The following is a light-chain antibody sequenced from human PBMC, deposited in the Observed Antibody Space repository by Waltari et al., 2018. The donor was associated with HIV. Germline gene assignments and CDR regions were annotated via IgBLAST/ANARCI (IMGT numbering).Light chain of an antibody. Sequence: QSVVTQPPSASGTPGQNISISCSCAISNLGGNFVYWYQQRPGTAPRLLLYRNDQRPSGVPDRFSGSKSATSASLAISGLRSEDEADYHCSTWDNSLSHWVFGGGTKVTVL. CDR3: STWDNSLSHWV. CDR2: RND. CDR1: ISNLGGNF. J-gene: IGLJ3*02. V-gene: IGLV1-47*01.